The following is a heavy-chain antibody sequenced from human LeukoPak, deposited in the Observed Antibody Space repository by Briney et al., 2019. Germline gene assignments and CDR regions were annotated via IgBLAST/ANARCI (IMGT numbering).Heavy chain of an antibody. Sequence: ASVKVSCKASGGTFSSYAISWVRQAPGQGLEWMGRIIPIFGTANYAQKFQGRVTITTDESTSTAYMELSSLRSEDTAVYYCASRLGYCSSTSCYTEFDYWGQGTLVTVSS. J-gene: IGHJ4*02. V-gene: IGHV1-69*05. D-gene: IGHD2-2*02. CDR2: IIPIFGTA. CDR1: GGTFSSYA. CDR3: ASRLGYCSSTSCYTEFDY.